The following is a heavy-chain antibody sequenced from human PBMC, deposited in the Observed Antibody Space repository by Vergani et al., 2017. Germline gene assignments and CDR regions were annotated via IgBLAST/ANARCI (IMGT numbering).Heavy chain of an antibody. CDR2: IDHTGRP. CDR3: ARVNTETNGHLYYYYYMDV. V-gene: IGHV4-34*01. CDR1: GGSFTSYH. Sequence: QVQLQQWGGGLLKPSETLSLTCVVNGGSFTSYHWTWIRQSPGEGLKWVGDIDHTGRPDNNPSLKSRLTMSVDKSRNQFSLTLNSVTATDTAIYFCARVNTETNGHLYYYYYMDVWGQGTAVTVS. J-gene: IGHJ6*03. D-gene: IGHD4-11*01.